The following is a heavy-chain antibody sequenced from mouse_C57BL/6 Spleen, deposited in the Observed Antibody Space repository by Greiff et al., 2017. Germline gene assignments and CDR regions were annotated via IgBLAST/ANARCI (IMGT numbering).Heavy chain of an antibody. Sequence: EVKLMESGPGLVKPSQSLSLTCSVTGYSITSGYYWNWIRQFPGNKLEWMGYISYDGSNNYNPSLKNRISITRDTSKNQFFLKLNSVTTEDTATYYCARATFITTAYYAMDYWGQGTSVTVSS. CDR1: GYSITSGYY. V-gene: IGHV3-6*01. J-gene: IGHJ4*01. CDR3: ARATFITTAYYAMDY. CDR2: ISYDGSN. D-gene: IGHD1-1*01.